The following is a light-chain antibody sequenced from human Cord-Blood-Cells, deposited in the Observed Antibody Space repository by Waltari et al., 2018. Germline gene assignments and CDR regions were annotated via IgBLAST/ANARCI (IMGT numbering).Light chain of an antibody. Sequence: EIVLTQSPATLSLSPGERATLYCRASQSVSSYLAWYQQKPGQAPRLLIYDASNRATGIPARFSGSGSGTDFTLTISSLEPEDFAVYYCQQRSNWLTFGQGTRLEIK. CDR3: QQRSNWLT. J-gene: IGKJ5*01. V-gene: IGKV3-11*01. CDR2: DAS. CDR1: QSVSSY.